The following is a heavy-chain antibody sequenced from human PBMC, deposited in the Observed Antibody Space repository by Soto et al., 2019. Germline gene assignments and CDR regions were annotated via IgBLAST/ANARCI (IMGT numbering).Heavy chain of an antibody. CDR1: GCKCTNLG. D-gene: IGHD2-2*02. CDR2: IDPSDSYT. Sequence: GEPQQNCCRGSGCKCTNLGVSWVRQIPGKGLEWMGRIDPSDSYTKHSPSFQGHVTISADKSISTAYLQWSSLKASDTAMYYCARQYCRSTSCYIGWFDPWGQGTLVTVSS. V-gene: IGHV5-10-1*01. J-gene: IGHJ5*02. CDR3: ARQYCRSTSCYIGWFDP.